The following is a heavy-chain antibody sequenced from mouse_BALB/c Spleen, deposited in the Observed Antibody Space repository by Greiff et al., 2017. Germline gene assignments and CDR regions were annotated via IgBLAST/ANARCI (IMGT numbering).Heavy chain of an antibody. J-gene: IGHJ3*01. CDR1: GFTFSDYY. CDR2: ISDGGSYT. Sequence: EVQRVESGGGLVKPGGSLKLSCAASGFTFSDYYMYWVRQTPEKRLEWVATISDGGSYTYYPDSVKGRFTISRDNAKNNLYLQMSSLKSEDTAMYYCARDEYRYDGAWFAYWGQGTLVTVSA. CDR3: ARDEYRYDGAWFAY. D-gene: IGHD2-14*01. V-gene: IGHV5-4*02.